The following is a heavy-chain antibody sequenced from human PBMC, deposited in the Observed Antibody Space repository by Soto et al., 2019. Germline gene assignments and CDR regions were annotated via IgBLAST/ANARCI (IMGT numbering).Heavy chain of an antibody. CDR1: GFTFSTYS. Sequence: EVQLVESGGGLVKPGGSLRLSCAASGFTFSTYSMNWVRQAPGKGLEWVSSISSSSTYIYYADSVKGRFTIYRDNAKNSQSLQMNSLGAEYAAVYYCASAEYDYDASGSYSWGQGTLVTVSS. J-gene: IGHJ1*01. D-gene: IGHD3-22*01. CDR3: ASAEYDYDASGSYS. CDR2: ISSSSTYI. V-gene: IGHV3-21*06.